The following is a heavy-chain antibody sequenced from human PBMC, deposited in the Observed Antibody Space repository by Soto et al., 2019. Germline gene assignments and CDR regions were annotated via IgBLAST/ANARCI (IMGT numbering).Heavy chain of an antibody. CDR2: IIPIFGTA. V-gene: IGHV1-69*13. CDR1: GGPFSSYA. D-gene: IGHD6-19*01. J-gene: IGHJ5*02. CDR3: ARVPYDSSGWYSDNWFGP. Sequence: ASVKVSCKASGGPFSSYAISWVRQAPGQGLEWMGGIIPIFGTANYAQKFQGRVTITADESTSTAYMELSSLRSEDTAVYYCARVPYDSSGWYSDNWFGPWGQGTLVTVSS.